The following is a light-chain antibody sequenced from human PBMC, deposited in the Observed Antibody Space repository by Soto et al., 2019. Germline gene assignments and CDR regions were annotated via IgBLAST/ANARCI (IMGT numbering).Light chain of an antibody. J-gene: IGKJ1*01. CDR1: QSVSSSY. Sequence: EIGLTQSPGTLSLSPGERATPSCRASQSVSSSYLAWYQQKPGQAPRPLIYGASSRAIGIPDRFSGSGSGTDFTLTISRLEPEDFAVYYCQQYGSSPWTFGQGTKVDIK. CDR3: QQYGSSPWT. V-gene: IGKV3-20*01. CDR2: GAS.